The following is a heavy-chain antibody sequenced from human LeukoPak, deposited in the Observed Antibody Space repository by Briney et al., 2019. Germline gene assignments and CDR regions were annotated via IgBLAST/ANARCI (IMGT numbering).Heavy chain of an antibody. J-gene: IGHJ4*02. D-gene: IGHD3-3*01. CDR2: VWNDGSKQ. CDR1: GFTFSTYG. CDR3: ARDQGLWVGFWSGYYDL. V-gene: IGHV3-33*01. Sequence: GRFLGLSCAASGFTFSTYGMHWVRQAPGKGLEWVAVVWNDGSKQYYADSVKGRFTISRDNSKSTLYLQMNSLRAEDTAVYYCARDQGLWVGFWSGYYDLWGQGTLVTVSS.